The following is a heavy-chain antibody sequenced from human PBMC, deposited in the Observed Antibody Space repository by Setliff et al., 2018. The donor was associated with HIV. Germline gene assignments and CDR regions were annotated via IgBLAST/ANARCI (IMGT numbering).Heavy chain of an antibody. CDR3: ASGYQYDSSGYYYVTPIDY. CDR1: GGSISSSSYY. V-gene: IGHV4-39*01. Sequence: LSLTCTVSGGSISSSSYYWGCIRQPPGKGLEWIGSIYYTGSANYNPSLKSRVTMSADTSKNQFSLKLSSVTAADTAVYYCASGYQYDSSGYYYVTPIDYWGQGTLVTVS. J-gene: IGHJ4*02. D-gene: IGHD3-22*01. CDR2: IYYTGSA.